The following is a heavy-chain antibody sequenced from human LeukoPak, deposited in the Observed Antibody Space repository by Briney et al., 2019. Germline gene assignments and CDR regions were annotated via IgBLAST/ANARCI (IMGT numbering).Heavy chain of an antibody. D-gene: IGHD3-9*01. J-gene: IGHJ3*02. V-gene: IGHV4-34*01. Sequence: SETLPLTCTVYGGSFNRYFYSWIRQPPGKGLEWIGEINHSGIFDYNPSLKSRVTISVDTSKKQFSLTLTSVTAADTSVYYCAGQTGPTFDIWGQGTMVTVSS. CDR1: GGSFNRYF. CDR2: INHSGIF. CDR3: AGQTGPTFDI.